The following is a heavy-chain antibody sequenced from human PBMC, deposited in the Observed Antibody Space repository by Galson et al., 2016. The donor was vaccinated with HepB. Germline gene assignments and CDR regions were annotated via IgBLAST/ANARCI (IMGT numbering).Heavy chain of an antibody. J-gene: IGHJ4*02. Sequence: SLKVSCKASGYTFTSYAMHWVRQAPGQRLEWMGWINAGNGNTKYSQKFQGRVTITRDTSASTAYMELSSLRSEDTAVHYCARVRRELLFDYWGQGTLVTVSS. CDR2: INAGNGNT. V-gene: IGHV1-3*01. CDR3: ARVRRELLFDY. D-gene: IGHD1-26*01. CDR1: GYTFTSYA.